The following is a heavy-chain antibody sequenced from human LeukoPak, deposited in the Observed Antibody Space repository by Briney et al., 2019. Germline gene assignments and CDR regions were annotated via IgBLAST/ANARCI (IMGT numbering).Heavy chain of an antibody. D-gene: IGHD1-26*01. CDR1: GYTFTGYY. J-gene: IGHJ3*02. V-gene: IGHV1-2*02. CDR2: INPNSGGT. Sequence: ASVKVSCKASGYTFTGYYMHWVRQAPGQGLEWMGWINPNSGGTNYAQKFQGRVTMTRDTSIGTAYMELSRLRSDDTAVYYCARVRVVGASRDAFDIWGQGTMVTVSS. CDR3: ARVRVVGASRDAFDI.